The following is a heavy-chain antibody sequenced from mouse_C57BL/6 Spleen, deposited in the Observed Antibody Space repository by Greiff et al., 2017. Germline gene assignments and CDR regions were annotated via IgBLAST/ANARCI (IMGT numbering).Heavy chain of an antibody. Sequence: EVQLQQSGPELVKPGASVKISCKASGYTFTDYYMNWVKQSHGKSLEWIGDINPNNGGTSYNQKFKGKATLTVDKSSSTAYMALRSLTSEDSAVYYCARWVLYYFDYWGQGTTLTVSS. CDR1: GYTFTDYY. CDR3: ARWVLYYFDY. J-gene: IGHJ2*01. V-gene: IGHV1-26*01. CDR2: INPNNGGT.